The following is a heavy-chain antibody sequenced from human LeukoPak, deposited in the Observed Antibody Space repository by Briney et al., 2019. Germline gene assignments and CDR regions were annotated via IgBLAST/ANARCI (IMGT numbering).Heavy chain of an antibody. J-gene: IGHJ1*01. CDR1: GFTFSSYA. V-gene: IGHV3-23*01. CDR2: ISGSGGST. CDR3: AKEGDSAEYFQH. D-gene: IGHD2-21*01. Sequence: GGSLRLSCAASGFTFSSYAMSWVRQAPGKALEWASAISGSGGSTYYADSVKGRFTISRDNSKNTLYLQMNRLSAEDTAVYYCAKEGDSAEYFQHWGQGTLVTVSS.